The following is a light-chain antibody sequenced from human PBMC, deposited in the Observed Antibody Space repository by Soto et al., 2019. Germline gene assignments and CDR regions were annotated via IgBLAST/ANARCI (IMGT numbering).Light chain of an antibody. V-gene: IGKV3-11*01. Sequence: EIVLTQSPAALSLSPGERATLSCRASQSVNSYLAWYQQKPGQAPRLLIYDASNRATGIPARFSGSGSGIDFTLTISSLESEDFAVYYCQQHSDWPLTFGGGTKVEIK. CDR2: DAS. CDR3: QQHSDWPLT. CDR1: QSVNSY. J-gene: IGKJ4*01.